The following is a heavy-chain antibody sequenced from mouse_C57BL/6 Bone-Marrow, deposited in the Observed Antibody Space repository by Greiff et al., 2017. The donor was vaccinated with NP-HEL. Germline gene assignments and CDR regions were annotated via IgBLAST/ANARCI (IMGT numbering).Heavy chain of an antibody. J-gene: IGHJ2*01. V-gene: IGHV14-3*01. CDR3: ARSTTVVANFDY. D-gene: IGHD1-1*01. CDR2: IDPANGNT. Sequence: VHVKQSVAELVRPGASVKLSCTASGFNIKNTYMHWVKQRPEQGLEWIGRIDPANGNTKYAPKFQGKATITADTSSNTAYLQLSSLTSEDTAIYYCARSTTVVANFDYWGQGTTLTVSS. CDR1: GFNIKNTY.